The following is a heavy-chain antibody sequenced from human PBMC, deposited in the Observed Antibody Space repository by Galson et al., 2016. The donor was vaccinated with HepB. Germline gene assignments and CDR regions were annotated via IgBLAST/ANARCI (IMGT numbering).Heavy chain of an antibody. Sequence: SLRLSCAASGSSFSRYGMHWVRQAPGKGLEWVAVISYDGNNKNYADSVKGRFTISRDSSNNTLFLQMNSLRTEDTAVYYCAKERDVIAADPSLDSWGQGAPVTVSS. D-gene: IGHD2-15*01. CDR3: AKERDVIAADPSLDS. V-gene: IGHV3-30*18. CDR2: ISYDGNNK. CDR1: GSSFSRYG. J-gene: IGHJ4*02.